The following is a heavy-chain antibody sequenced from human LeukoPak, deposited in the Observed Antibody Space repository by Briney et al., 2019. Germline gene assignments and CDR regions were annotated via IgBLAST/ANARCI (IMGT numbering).Heavy chain of an antibody. V-gene: IGHV3-21*01. Sequence: GGSLRLSXAASGFIFSNYGMHWVRQAPGKGLEWVSSISSSSSYIYYADSVKGRFTISRDNAKNSLYLQMNSLRAEDTAVYYCARILAVAGPTYYFDYWGQGTLVTVSS. CDR3: ARILAVAGPTYYFDY. J-gene: IGHJ4*02. CDR1: GFIFSNYG. CDR2: ISSSSSYI. D-gene: IGHD6-19*01.